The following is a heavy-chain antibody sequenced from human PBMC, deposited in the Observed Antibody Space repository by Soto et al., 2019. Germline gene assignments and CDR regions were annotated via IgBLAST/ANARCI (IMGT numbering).Heavy chain of an antibody. J-gene: IGHJ4*02. CDR1: GYTFTSYA. Sequence: QVQLVQSGAEVKKPGASVKVSCKASGYTFTSYAMNWVRQAPGQGLEWMGWINTNTGNPTYAQGFTGLFVFSLDTSVRTAYLQSCSLKAEDTAVYYCARGCGYGVYADYWGQGTLVTVSS. D-gene: IGHD4-17*01. CDR3: ARGCGYGVYADY. V-gene: IGHV7-4-1*01. CDR2: INTNTGNP.